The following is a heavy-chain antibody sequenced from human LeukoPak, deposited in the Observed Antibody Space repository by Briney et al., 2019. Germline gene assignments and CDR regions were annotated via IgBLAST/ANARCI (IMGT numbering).Heavy chain of an antibody. J-gene: IGHJ4*02. D-gene: IGHD3-10*01. CDR1: GFTFSSYG. CDR3: AKDGMVRGVILAFDY. CDR2: IWYDGSNK. V-gene: IGHV3-33*06. Sequence: GRSLRLSCAASGFTFSSYGMHWVRQAPGKGLEWVAVIWYDGSNKYYADSVKGRFTISRDNSKNTLYLQMNSLRAEDTAVYYCAKDGMVRGVILAFDYWGQGTLVTVSS.